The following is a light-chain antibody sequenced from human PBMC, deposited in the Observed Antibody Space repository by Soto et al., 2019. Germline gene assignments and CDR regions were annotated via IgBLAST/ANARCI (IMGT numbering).Light chain of an antibody. CDR2: GAS. Sequence: EIAMTQSPATLSVSPGERATLSCRASQSVSSNLAWYQQKAGQAPRLLIYGASTRATGIPVRFSGSGSGTEFTLTISSLQSEDFAVYYCQQYNKWPSFGQGTKVEIK. V-gene: IGKV3-15*01. J-gene: IGKJ1*01. CDR3: QQYNKWPS. CDR1: QSVSSN.